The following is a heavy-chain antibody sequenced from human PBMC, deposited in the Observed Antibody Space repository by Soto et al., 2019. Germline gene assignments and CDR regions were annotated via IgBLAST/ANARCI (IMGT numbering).Heavy chain of an antibody. V-gene: IGHV1-69*13. CDR3: ASPLDYDRSPFYYGMDV. CDR1: GGTFSSYA. CDR2: IIPIFGTA. J-gene: IGHJ6*02. D-gene: IGHD3-22*01. Sequence: ASVKVSCKASGGTFSSYAISWVRKAPGQGLEWMGGIIPIFGTANYAQKFQGRVTITADESTSTAYMGLSSLRSEDTAVYYCASPLDYDRSPFYYGMDVWGQGTTVTVSS.